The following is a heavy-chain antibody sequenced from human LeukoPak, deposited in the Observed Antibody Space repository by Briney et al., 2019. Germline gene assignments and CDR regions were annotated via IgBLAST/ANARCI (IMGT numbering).Heavy chain of an antibody. V-gene: IGHV4-39*07. CDR3: AIVTGTTNWFDP. CDR1: GGSISSSSHY. J-gene: IGHJ5*02. CDR2: IYYSGST. Sequence: SETLSLTCTVSGGSISSSSHYWGWIRQPPGKGLEWIGSIYYSGSTNYNPSLKSRVTISVDTSKNQFSLKLSSVTAADTAVYYCAIVTGTTNWFDPWGQGTLVTVSS. D-gene: IGHD1-7*01.